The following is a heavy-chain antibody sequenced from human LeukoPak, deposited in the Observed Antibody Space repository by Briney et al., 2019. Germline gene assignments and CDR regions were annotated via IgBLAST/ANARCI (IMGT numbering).Heavy chain of an antibody. CDR2: ITDTYNT. D-gene: IGHD6-19*01. V-gene: IGHV3-23*01. Sequence: PGGSPRLSCAASGIAFSDSAMYWVRQAPGKGLECVSVITDTYNTYYGDSVKGRFTVSRDNSRKTLYLQMNSLRVDDTALYYCVKGACSSGCSGNHWGQGTRVIVSP. CDR1: GIAFSDSA. CDR3: VKGACSSGCSGNH. J-gene: IGHJ5*02.